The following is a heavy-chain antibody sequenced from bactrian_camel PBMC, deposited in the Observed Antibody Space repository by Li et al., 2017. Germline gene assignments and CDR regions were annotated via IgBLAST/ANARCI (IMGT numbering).Heavy chain of an antibody. V-gene: IGHV3S26*01. CDR3: AAGKIRCGETNYIDY. CDR2: IVSDANT. J-gene: IGHJ4*01. Sequence: QLVESGGGTVQAGGSLRLSCAVSGATYSDYCMMWFRQAPGKEREGVVGIVSDANTRYADSVKGRFTVSEDNAKNTLFLQMNSLKPEDTATYYCAAGKIRCGETNYIDYWGQG. D-gene: IGHD1*01. CDR1: GATYSDYC.